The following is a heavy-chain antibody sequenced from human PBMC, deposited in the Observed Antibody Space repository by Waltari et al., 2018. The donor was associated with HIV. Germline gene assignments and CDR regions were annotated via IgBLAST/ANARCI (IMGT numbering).Heavy chain of an antibody. CDR2: IGIAGDT. J-gene: IGHJ6*03. V-gene: IGHV3-13*01. CDR1: GFTFSNYD. Sequence: EVQLVESGGGLVQPGGSLRLSCVASGFTFSNYDMHWVRQVTGKGREWVSGIGIAGDTYYPDSVKGRFTISRENAKNALYLQMSSLRAGDTAVYYCARSPVSDYYYYRDVWGRGTTVTVSS. D-gene: IGHD4-17*01. CDR3: ARSPVSDYYYYRDV.